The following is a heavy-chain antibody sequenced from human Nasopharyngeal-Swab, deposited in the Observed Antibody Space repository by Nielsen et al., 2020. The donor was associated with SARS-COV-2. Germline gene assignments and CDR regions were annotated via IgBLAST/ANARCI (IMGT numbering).Heavy chain of an antibody. Sequence: SVKVSCKASGGTFSSYAFSWVRQAPGQGLEWMGGIIPMFGTANHAQNFQDRVTITADKSRSTVYMELSSLRSEDTAVYYCARWAGSANTQFWSGPFDYWGQGTLVTVSS. J-gene: IGHJ4*02. D-gene: IGHD3-3*01. CDR2: IIPMFGTA. V-gene: IGHV1-69*06. CDR3: ARWAGSANTQFWSGPFDY. CDR1: GGTFSSYA.